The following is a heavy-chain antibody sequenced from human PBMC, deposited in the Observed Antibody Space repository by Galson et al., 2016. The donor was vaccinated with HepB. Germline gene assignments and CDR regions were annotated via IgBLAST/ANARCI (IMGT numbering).Heavy chain of an antibody. V-gene: IGHV4-59*02. CDR2: ISHTGTT. D-gene: IGHD3-16*02. CDR3: ARRRWGRNTCCRFDS. Sequence: SETLSLTCAVSDDSVNDHYWSWIRQPPGKGLEWIGDISHTGTTNYASSLKSRVSMSIDTSKSHFSLKMSSMTAADTAIYYCARRRWGRNTCCRFDSWGQGTLVTVSS. CDR1: DDSVNDHY. J-gene: IGHJ4*02.